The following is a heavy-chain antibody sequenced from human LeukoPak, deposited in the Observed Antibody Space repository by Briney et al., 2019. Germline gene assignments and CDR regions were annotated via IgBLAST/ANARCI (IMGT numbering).Heavy chain of an antibody. D-gene: IGHD3-22*01. CDR1: GFTFSDYW. Sequence: PGGSLRLSCAASGFTFSDYWMHWVRQAPGKGLVWVSRISSDGSSTSYADSVKGRFTISRDNAENTLYLQMNSLRAEDTAVYYCARRTIVVGGPKGTDVRGQGTTVTVSS. CDR3: ARRTIVVGGPKGTDV. J-gene: IGHJ6*02. V-gene: IGHV3-74*01. CDR2: ISSDGSST.